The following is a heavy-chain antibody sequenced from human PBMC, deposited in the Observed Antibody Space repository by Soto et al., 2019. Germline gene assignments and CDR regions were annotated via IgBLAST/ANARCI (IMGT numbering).Heavy chain of an antibody. D-gene: IGHD3-22*01. CDR1: VFTFSIYA. CDR2: ISGSGGST. J-gene: IGHJ5*02. V-gene: IGHV3-23*01. CDR3: AKDQGLYYYDSSGYYRS. Sequence: PWGSLVISCASYVFTFSIYAMSWVRQAPGKGLEWVSAISGSGGSTYYADSVKGRFTISRDNSKNTLYLQMKSLRAEDTAVYYCAKDQGLYYYDSSGYYRSWGQGTLVTVSS.